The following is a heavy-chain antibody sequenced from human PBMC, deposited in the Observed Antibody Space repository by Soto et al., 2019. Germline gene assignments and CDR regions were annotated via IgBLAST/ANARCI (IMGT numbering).Heavy chain of an antibody. CDR2: IYYDGST. CDR3: AKVVVAATRPPAFDS. V-gene: IGHV4-39*02. D-gene: IGHD2-15*01. Sequence: SETLSLTCTVSGGSINSNNYYWAWIRQPPGKGLAWIASIYYDGSTYYNPSLKSRVSISVDTSKNHFSLKLTSATAADTAVYYCAKVVVAATRPPAFDSWRQGTPVTVSS. J-gene: IGHJ4*02. CDR1: GGSINSNNYY.